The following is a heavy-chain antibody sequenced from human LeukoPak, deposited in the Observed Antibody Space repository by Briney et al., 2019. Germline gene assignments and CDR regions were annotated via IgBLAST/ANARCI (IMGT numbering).Heavy chain of an antibody. CDR2: IYSGGST. D-gene: IGHD3-22*01. J-gene: IGHJ4*02. V-gene: IGHV3-53*01. CDR3: ARERDSSGLDY. CDR1: GFTVSSNY. Sequence: PGGSLRLSCAASGFTVSSNYMSWVRQAPGKGLEWVSVIYSGGSTYYADSVKGRFTISRDNSENTLYLQMNSLRAEDTAVYYCARERDSSGLDYWGQGTLVTVSS.